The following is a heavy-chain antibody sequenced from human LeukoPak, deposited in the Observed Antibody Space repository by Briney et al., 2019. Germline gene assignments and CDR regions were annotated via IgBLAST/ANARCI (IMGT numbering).Heavy chain of an antibody. J-gene: IGHJ4*02. Sequence: SETLSLTCAVSADSFSSHYWTWIRQPPGKGLEWIGYISYIGSTNYNPSLKSRVTISIDTSKNQFSLKLTSVTAADTAVYHCARSEYSSGWYKIDYWGQGTLVTVSS. CDR2: ISYIGST. CDR1: ADSFSSHY. V-gene: IGHV4-59*11. CDR3: ARSEYSSGWYKIDY. D-gene: IGHD6-19*01.